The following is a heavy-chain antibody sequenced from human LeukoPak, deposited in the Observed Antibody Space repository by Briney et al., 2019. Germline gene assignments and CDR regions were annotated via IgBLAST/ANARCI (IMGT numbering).Heavy chain of an antibody. V-gene: IGHV3-11*01. CDR3: ARAIGSSSYRWFDP. CDR2: ISSSGSTI. D-gene: IGHD6-6*01. CDR1: GFNFSDYY. J-gene: IGHJ5*02. Sequence: PGGSLRLSCAASGFNFSDYYMSWIRQAPGKGLEWVSYISSSGSTIYYADSVKGRFTISRDNAKNSLYLQMNSLRAEDTAVYYCARAIGSSSYRWFDPWGQGTLVTVSS.